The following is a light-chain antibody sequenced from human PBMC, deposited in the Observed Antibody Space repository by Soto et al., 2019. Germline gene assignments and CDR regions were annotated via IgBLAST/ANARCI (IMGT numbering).Light chain of an antibody. V-gene: IGKV3-20*01. CDR2: GAS. Sequence: EIMLRQSLATLSLTPGERAILSCRASQSVSGKLGWYQQKPGQAPRLLIYGASTRATGSPDRFSASGSATDFTLTISRLEPEDFAVYYCQQYGSSPITFGQGARLEIK. CDR3: QQYGSSPIT. J-gene: IGKJ5*01. CDR1: QSVSGK.